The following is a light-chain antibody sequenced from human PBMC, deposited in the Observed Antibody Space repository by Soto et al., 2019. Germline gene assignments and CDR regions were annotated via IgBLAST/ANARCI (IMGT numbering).Light chain of an antibody. V-gene: IGKV1-27*01. CDR2: TAS. Sequence: DIQLTQSPSSLSASVGDRVTITCRASQGIGNSLAWYQQKRGKVPKLLIHTASTLQSGVPSRFSGSGSGTDFTLTISSLQPEDAATYYCQKYNIVPFTFGPGTKVDI. J-gene: IGKJ3*01. CDR1: QGIGNS. CDR3: QKYNIVPFT.